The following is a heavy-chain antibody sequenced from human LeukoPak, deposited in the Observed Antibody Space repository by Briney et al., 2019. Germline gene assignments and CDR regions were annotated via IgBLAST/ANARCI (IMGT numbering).Heavy chain of an antibody. CDR1: GGSISSSSYY. Sequence: SETLSLTCTVSGGSISSSSYYWGWIRQPPGKGLEWIGSIYYSGSTYYNPSLKSRVTISVDTSKNQFSLKLSSVTAADTAVYYCARAIEEQWLVGGFFDYWGQGTLVTVSS. J-gene: IGHJ4*02. CDR3: ARAIEEQWLVGGFFDY. CDR2: IYYSGST. D-gene: IGHD6-19*01. V-gene: IGHV4-39*01.